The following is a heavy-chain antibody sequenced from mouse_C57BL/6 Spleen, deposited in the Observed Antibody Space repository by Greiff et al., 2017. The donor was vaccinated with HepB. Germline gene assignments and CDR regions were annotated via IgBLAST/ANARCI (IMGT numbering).Heavy chain of an antibody. Sequence: QVQLQQPGAELVKPGASVKLSCKASGYTFTSYWMHWVKQRPGQGLEWIGMIHPNSGSTNYNEKFKSKATLTVDKSSSTADMQLSSLTSEDSAVYYCASPLDSSGYGIAYWGQGTLVTVSA. CDR1: GYTFTSYW. J-gene: IGHJ3*01. D-gene: IGHD3-2*02. CDR2: IHPNSGST. CDR3: ASPLDSSGYGIAY. V-gene: IGHV1-64*01.